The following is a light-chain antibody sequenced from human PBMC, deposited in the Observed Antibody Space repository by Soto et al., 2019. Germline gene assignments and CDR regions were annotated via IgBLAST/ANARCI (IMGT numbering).Light chain of an antibody. J-gene: IGKJ1*01. Sequence: EIVMTQSPATLSVTPEERATLSCRASQSVSSNLAWYQQKPGQAPRHLIYGASTRATGIPARFSGSGSGTEFTLTISSLQSEDFAVYYCQQSNNWPPWTFGQGTKVEIK. CDR1: QSVSSN. V-gene: IGKV3-15*01. CDR3: QQSNNWPPWT. CDR2: GAS.